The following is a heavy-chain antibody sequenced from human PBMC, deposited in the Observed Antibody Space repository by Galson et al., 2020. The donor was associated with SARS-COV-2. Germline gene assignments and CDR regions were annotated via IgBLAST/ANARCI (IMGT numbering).Heavy chain of an antibody. CDR2: IYYSGST. D-gene: IGHD2-8*01. V-gene: IGHV4-59*01. CDR3: ARGRHCTNGVCPNWFDP. J-gene: IGHJ5*02. CDR1: GGSISSYY. Sequence: SETLSLTCTVSGGSISSYYWSWIRQPPGKGLEWIGYIYYSGSTNYNPSLKSRVTISVDTSKNQFSLKLSSVTAADTAVYYCARGRHCTNGVCPNWFDPWGQGTLVTVSS.